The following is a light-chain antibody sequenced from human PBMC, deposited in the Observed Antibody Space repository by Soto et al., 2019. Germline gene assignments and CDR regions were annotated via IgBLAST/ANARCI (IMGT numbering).Light chain of an antibody. Sequence: EIVLTQSPATLSLSPGERATLSCRASQSVSSYLAWYQQKPGQAPRLLIYDAATRATGIPARFSGSGSGTDFTLTISSLEPEDIAVYYCQRCSNFPYTFGPGTKVDIK. J-gene: IGKJ3*01. V-gene: IGKV3-11*01. CDR3: QRCSNFPYT. CDR1: QSVSSY. CDR2: DAA.